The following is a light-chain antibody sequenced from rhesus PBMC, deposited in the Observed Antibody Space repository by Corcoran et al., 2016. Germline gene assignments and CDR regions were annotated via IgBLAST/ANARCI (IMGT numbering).Light chain of an antibody. CDR1: QSISSW. Sequence: DIQMTQSPSSLSASVGDTVTITCRASQSISSWLDWYQQKPGKAPKLLIYKTSSLQSWVPSRFSGSGSGTDFTLTISSLQPEDFATYYCLQYSSSPWTFGQGTKVEIK. CDR2: KTS. J-gene: IGKJ1*01. CDR3: LQYSSSPWT. V-gene: IGKV1-22*01.